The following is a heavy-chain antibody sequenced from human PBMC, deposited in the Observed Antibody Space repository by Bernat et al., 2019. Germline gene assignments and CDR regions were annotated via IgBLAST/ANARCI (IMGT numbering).Heavy chain of an antibody. J-gene: IGHJ4*02. CDR2: IIPIFGTA. CDR3: ARYRSVAAAGPYYFDY. V-gene: IGHV1-69*12. D-gene: IGHD6-13*01. Sequence: QVQLVQSGAEVKKPGSSVKVSCKASGGTFSSYAISWVQQAPGQGLEWMGGIIPIFGTANYAQKFQGRVTITADESTSTAYMELSSLRSEDTAVYYCARYRSVAAAGPYYFDYWGQGTLVTVSS. CDR1: GGTFSSYA.